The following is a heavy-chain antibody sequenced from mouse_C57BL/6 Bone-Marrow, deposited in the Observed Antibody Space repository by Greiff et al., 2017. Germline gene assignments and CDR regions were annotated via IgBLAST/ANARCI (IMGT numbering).Heavy chain of an antibody. CDR1: GFTFKDDC. Sequence: EVQLQQSGAELVRPGASVKLSCTASGFTFKDDCMYWVKQRPEKGLEWIGRISPEGGDTEYASNFQGKATITGDKATNTAYLQLSSLTSEDTAVYYCTTGHAVDPFDYWGQGTTLTVSS. CDR2: ISPEGGDT. D-gene: IGHD1-1*02. J-gene: IGHJ2*01. V-gene: IGHV14-4*01. CDR3: TTGHAVDPFDY.